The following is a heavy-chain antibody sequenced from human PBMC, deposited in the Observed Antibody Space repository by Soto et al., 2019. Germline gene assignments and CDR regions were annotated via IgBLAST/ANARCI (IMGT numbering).Heavy chain of an antibody. CDR3: AKTRYDYIWGSYPPLDY. D-gene: IGHD3-16*01. J-gene: IGHJ4*02. CDR1: GFTFSSYA. Sequence: GGSLRLSCAASGFTFSSYAMSWVRQAPGKGLEWVSAISGSGGSTYYADSVKGRFTISRDNSKNTLYLQMNSLRAEDTAVYYCAKTRYDYIWGSYPPLDYWGQGTLVTVSS. CDR2: ISGSGGST. V-gene: IGHV3-23*01.